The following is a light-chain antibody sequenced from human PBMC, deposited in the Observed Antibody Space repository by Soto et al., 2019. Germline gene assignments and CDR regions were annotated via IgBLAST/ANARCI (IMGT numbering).Light chain of an antibody. J-gene: IGLJ1*01. Sequence: QSVLTQPPSASGSPGQSVTISCIGICSDVGDCNYVSWYQQHPGKAPKVLIYEVTKRPSGVPDRFSGSQSGNTASLTVSGLQAEHDADSYCGSSAGNNNYVFGSGTTLTVL. CDR1: CSDVGDCNY. V-gene: IGLV2-8*01. CDR2: EVT. CDR3: GSSAGNNNYV.